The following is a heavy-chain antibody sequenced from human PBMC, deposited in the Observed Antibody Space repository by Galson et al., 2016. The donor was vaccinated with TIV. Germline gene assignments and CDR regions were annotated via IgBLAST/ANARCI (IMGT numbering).Heavy chain of an antibody. D-gene: IGHD7-27*01. CDR3: ARSGINWGVGLDWDIDL. J-gene: IGHJ2*01. CDR2: INHNTGDT. V-gene: IGHV1-2*06. CDR1: GYTFIDYY. Sequence: SVKVSCTASGYTFIDYYIHCVRQDPGQGLEWMGRINHNTGDTYYAQRFKGRFTMTRDTSINTAYLELSSLRSDDTAVYYCARSGINWGVGLDWDIDLWGRGTRVTVSS.